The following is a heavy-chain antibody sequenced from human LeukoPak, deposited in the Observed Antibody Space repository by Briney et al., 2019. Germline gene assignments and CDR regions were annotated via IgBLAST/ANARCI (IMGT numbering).Heavy chain of an antibody. J-gene: IGHJ4*02. D-gene: IGHD6-19*01. CDR2: ISGSGGST. V-gene: IGHV3-23*01. CDR1: GLAFSSYA. Sequence: GGSLRLSCAASGLAFSSYAMSWVRQAPGKGLEWVSAISGSGGSTYYADSVKGRFTISRDNSKNTLYLQMNSLRAEDTAVYYCAKDSHIAVADSDYWGQGTLVTVSS. CDR3: AKDSHIAVADSDY.